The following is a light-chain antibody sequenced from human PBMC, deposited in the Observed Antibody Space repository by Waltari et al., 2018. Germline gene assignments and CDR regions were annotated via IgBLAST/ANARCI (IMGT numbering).Light chain of an antibody. V-gene: IGKV1-33*01. CDR3: QQYDNLPPELT. Sequence: DIQMTQSPSSLSASVGDRVTITCQASQDISNYSNWYQQKPGKAPKLLIYDASNLETGVPSRFSGSGSGTDFTFTISSLQPEDIATYYCQQYDNLPPELTFGGGTKVEIK. J-gene: IGKJ4*01. CDR2: DAS. CDR1: QDISNY.